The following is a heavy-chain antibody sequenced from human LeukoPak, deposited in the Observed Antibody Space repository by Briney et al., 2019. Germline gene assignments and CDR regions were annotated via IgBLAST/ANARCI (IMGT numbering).Heavy chain of an antibody. Sequence: SETLSLTCTVSGGSISSYYWSWIRQPAGKGLEWIGRIYISGSTNYNPSLKSRVTMSVDTSKNQFSLKLSSVTAADTAVYYCARDRGYYGSGSTSGYYYYMDVWGKGTTVTISS. CDR2: IYISGST. D-gene: IGHD3-10*01. CDR1: GGSISSYY. CDR3: ARDRGYYGSGSTSGYYYYMDV. V-gene: IGHV4-4*07. J-gene: IGHJ6*03.